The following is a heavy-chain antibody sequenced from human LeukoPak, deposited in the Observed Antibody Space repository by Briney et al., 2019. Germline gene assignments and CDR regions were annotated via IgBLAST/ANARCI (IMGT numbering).Heavy chain of an antibody. CDR2: ISYDGSNK. V-gene: IGHV3-30-3*01. Sequence: GGSLRLSCAASGFTFSSYAMHWVRQAPGKGLEWVAVISYDGSNKYYADSVKGRFTISRDNSKNTLYLQMNSLRAEDTAVYYCARYCSSTSCEARGAFDIWGQGTMVTVSS. CDR1: GFTFSSYA. CDR3: ARYCSSTSCEARGAFDI. D-gene: IGHD2-2*01. J-gene: IGHJ3*02.